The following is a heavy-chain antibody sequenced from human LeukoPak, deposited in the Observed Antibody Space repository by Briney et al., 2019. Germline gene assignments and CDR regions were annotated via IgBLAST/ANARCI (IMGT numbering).Heavy chain of an antibody. CDR3: ARDVDMGITGTSGPPDY. CDR1: GSTFSSHG. V-gene: IGHV3-33*01. J-gene: IGHJ4*02. CDR2: IWYDGSKE. D-gene: IGHD1-7*01. Sequence: GGSLRLSCAASGSTFSSHGMNWVRQAPGKGLEWVALIWYDGSKEYYADSVKGRFTISRDNSKNMLYLQMNSLRAEDTAVYYCARDVDMGITGTSGPPDYWGQGTLVTVSS.